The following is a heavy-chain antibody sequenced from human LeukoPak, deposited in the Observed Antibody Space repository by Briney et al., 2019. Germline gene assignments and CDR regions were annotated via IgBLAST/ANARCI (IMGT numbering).Heavy chain of an antibody. CDR1: GFTFSSYS. J-gene: IGHJ4*02. CDR3: ARDPRGATVTSLKIDY. CDR2: ISSGRTYI. V-gene: IGHV3-21*01. Sequence: GGSLRLSCAGSGFTFSSYSMNWVRQAPEKGLEWVSSISSGRTYIYYADSVKGRFTISRDNAQNSLYLQMNSLRAEDTAVYYCARDPRGATVTSLKIDYWGQGTLVTVSS. D-gene: IGHD4-17*01.